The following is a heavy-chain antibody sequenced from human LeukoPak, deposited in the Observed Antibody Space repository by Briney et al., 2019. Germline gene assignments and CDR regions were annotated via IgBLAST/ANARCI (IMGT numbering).Heavy chain of an antibody. J-gene: IGHJ4*02. D-gene: IGHD1-26*01. CDR3: ASALGSGTYYG. CDR2: FYSGEST. V-gene: IGHV3-53*01. Sequence: PGGSLRLSCAASGFPVASNYMTWVRQAPGKGLEWVACFYSGESTFYADSVKGRFTISRDASKNTVHLQMDRLRADDTAMYYCASALGSGTYYGWGQGTLVTVSS. CDR1: GFPVASNY.